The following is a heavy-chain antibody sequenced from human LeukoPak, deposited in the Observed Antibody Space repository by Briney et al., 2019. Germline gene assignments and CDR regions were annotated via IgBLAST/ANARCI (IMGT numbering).Heavy chain of an antibody. CDR2: INHSGST. D-gene: IGHD2-8*01. Sequence: SETLSLTCAVYGGSFRGYYWSWIRQPPGKGLEWIGEINHSGSTNYNPSLKSRVTISVDTSKNQFSLKLSSVTAADTAVYYCARVLMVKYYYYYGMDVWGQGTTVTVSS. CDR1: GGSFRGYY. V-gene: IGHV4-34*01. J-gene: IGHJ6*02. CDR3: ARVLMVKYYYYYGMDV.